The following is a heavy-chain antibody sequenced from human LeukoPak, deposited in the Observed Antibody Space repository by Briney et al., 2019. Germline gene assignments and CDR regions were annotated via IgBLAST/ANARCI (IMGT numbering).Heavy chain of an antibody. Sequence: GGSLRLSCSASGFTFGDYPMTWVRQAPGMGLEWVGFIRGKAFGGKTHYAAPVKGRFTISRDDSKSNAYLQLNSLKTEDTAVYYCTRRNTADAFDIWGHGTMVTVSS. D-gene: IGHD5-18*01. J-gene: IGHJ3*02. V-gene: IGHV3-49*04. CDR2: IRGKAFGGKT. CDR3: TRRNTADAFDI. CDR1: GFTFGDYP.